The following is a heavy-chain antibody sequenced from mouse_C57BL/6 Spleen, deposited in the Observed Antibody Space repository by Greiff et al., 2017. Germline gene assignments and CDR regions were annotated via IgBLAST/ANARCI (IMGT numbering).Heavy chain of an antibody. CDR3: ARHEDSSVPAWFAY. D-gene: IGHD3-2*02. J-gene: IGHJ3*01. CDR2: FYPGGGGI. V-gene: IGHV1-62-2*01. Sequence: QVQLQQSGPELVKPGASVKLSCKASGYTFTEFTINWVKQRSGQGLGWIGWFYPGGGGIKYNEKFKDKATLTADKSASTGYMELSRLTSEDSAVYFGARHEDSSVPAWFAYWGQGTLVTVSA. CDR1: GYTFTEFT.